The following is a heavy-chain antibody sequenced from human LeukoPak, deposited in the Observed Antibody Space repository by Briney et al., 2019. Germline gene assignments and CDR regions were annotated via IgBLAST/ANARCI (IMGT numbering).Heavy chain of an antibody. CDR3: AKIFGSYYDSGAYSYFDY. D-gene: IGHD3-22*01. CDR2: ISTSSSYI. J-gene: IGHJ4*02. CDR1: GFTFSSFS. V-gene: IGHV3-21*01. Sequence: GGSLRLSCAASGFTFSSFSMNWVRQAPGKGLEWVSCISTSSSYIYYADSVKGRFTISRDNAKNSLYLQMNSLRAEDTAVYYCAKIFGSYYDSGAYSYFDYWGQGTLVTVSS.